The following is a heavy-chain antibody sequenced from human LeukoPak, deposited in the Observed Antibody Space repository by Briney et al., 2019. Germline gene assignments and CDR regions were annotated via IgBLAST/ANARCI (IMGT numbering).Heavy chain of an antibody. CDR2: GDYSGGT. J-gene: IGHJ4*02. CDR1: GGSISSYY. CDR3: ARGGGHHHFDY. D-gene: IGHD1-14*01. V-gene: IGHV4-39*01. Sequence: SETLSLTCTVSGGSISSYYWAWIRQPPGKGLEWIASGDYSGGTYYNPSLESRVTISVDTSKDQFSQRLSSVTAADTAVYYCARGGGHHHFDYWGQGTLVTVSS.